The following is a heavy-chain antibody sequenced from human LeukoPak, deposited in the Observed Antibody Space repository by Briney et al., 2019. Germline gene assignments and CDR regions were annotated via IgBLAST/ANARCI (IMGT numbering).Heavy chain of an antibody. Sequence: SQTLSLTCTVSGGSISSGGSYWSWIRQHPGKGLEWIGYIYYSGSTYYNPSLKSRVTISVDTSKNQFSLKLSSVTAADTAVYYCASSSTARWFDPWGQGTLVTVSS. CDR3: ASSSTARWFDP. CDR1: GGSISSGGSY. D-gene: IGHD2-2*01. CDR2: IYYSGST. J-gene: IGHJ5*02. V-gene: IGHV4-31*03.